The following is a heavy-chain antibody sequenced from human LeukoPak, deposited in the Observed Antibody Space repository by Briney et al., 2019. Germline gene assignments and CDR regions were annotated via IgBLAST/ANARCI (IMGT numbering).Heavy chain of an antibody. V-gene: IGHV4-59*01. D-gene: IGHD3-22*01. CDR2: IYYSGST. CDR3: ARHYYDSSGYIRAFGY. Sequence: SETLSLTCTVSGGSISSYYWSWIRQPPGKGLEWMGYIYYSGSTNYNPSLKSRVTISVDTSKNQFYMKLSSVTAADTAIYYCARHYYDSSGYIRAFGYWGQGTLVTVSS. J-gene: IGHJ4*02. CDR1: GGSISSYY.